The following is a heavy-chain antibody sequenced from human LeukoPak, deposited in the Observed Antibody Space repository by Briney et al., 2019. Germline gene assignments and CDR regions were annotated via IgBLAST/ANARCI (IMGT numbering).Heavy chain of an antibody. J-gene: IGHJ6*03. V-gene: IGHV3-7*03. D-gene: IGHD3-22*01. Sequence: GGSLRLSCVASGFNFDSHWMTWVRQPPGKGLEWVADIKPDGSNTYYVDSVKGRFTISRDNAKNSLYLQMNSLRAEDTALYYCARAGSALYSSGYYYYYYYMDVWGKGTTVTVSS. CDR1: GFNFDSHW. CDR2: IKPDGSNT. CDR3: ARAGSALYSSGYYYYYYYMDV.